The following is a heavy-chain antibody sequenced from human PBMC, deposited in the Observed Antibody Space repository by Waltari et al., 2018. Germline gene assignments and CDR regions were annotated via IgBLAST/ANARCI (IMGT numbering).Heavy chain of an antibody. CDR1: GFTFDDYA. V-gene: IGHV3-9*01. J-gene: IGHJ4*02. Sequence: EVQLVESGGGLVQPGRSLRLYCAASGFTFDDYAMHWVRQAPGKGLEWVSGISWNSGSIGYADSVKGRFTISRDNAKNSLYLQMNSLRAEDTALYYCAKDIGELTGRHFDYWGQGTLVTVSS. CDR2: ISWNSGSI. D-gene: IGHD7-27*01. CDR3: AKDIGELTGRHFDY.